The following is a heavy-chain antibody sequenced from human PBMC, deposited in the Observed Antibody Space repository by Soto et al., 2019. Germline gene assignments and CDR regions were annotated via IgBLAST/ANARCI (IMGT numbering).Heavy chain of an antibody. CDR2: IYHSGST. CDR3: ARVPGP. Sequence: SETLSLTCSVCGGSISSGGYSWSWIRQPPGKGLEWIGYIYHSGSTYYNPSLKSRVTISVDRSKNQFSLKLSSVTDADTAVYYCARVPGPWGQGTLVTVSS. J-gene: IGHJ5*02. V-gene: IGHV4-30-2*01. CDR1: GGSISSGGYS.